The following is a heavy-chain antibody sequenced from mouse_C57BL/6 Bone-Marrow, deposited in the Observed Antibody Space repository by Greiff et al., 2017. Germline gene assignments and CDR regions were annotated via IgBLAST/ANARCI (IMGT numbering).Heavy chain of an antibody. CDR1: GYTFTSYW. Sequence: EVQLQQSGTVLARPGASVKLSCKTSGYTFTSYWMHWVKQRPGQGLEWIGAIYPGNSDTSYNQKFKGKATLTAVTSASTAYMELSSLTNEDSAVYYCTRTGWLLFDYWGQGTTRTVSS. CDR2: IYPGNSDT. V-gene: IGHV1-5*01. J-gene: IGHJ2*01. CDR3: TRTGWLLFDY. D-gene: IGHD2-3*01.